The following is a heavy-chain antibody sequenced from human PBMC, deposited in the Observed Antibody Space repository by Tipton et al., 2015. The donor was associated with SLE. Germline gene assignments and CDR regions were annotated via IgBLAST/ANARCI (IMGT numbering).Heavy chain of an antibody. V-gene: IGHV3-7*03. CDR1: GFSISAYY. CDR3: VRENYDSSGHYLDFDL. CDR2: INRDGGDK. Sequence: VQLVQSGGDLVQPGGSLRLSCDASGFSISAYYMSWVRQAPGKGLEWVANINRDGGDKPYGDSVRGRFTITKDNANNLLYLHMNSLRADDTAVYHCVRENYDSSGHYLDFDLWGQGTLVTVSS. D-gene: IGHD3-22*01. J-gene: IGHJ4*02.